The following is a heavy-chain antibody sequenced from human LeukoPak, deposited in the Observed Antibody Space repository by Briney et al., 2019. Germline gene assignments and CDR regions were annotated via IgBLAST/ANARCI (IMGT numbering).Heavy chain of an antibody. CDR1: GFTFSSYG. CDR3: AKAGMGLDY. D-gene: IGHD6-13*01. Sequence: GGSLRLSGAASGFTFSSYGMHWVRQAPGKELEWVAFIWHDGSNKYYADSVKGRFTISRDNSKNTVFLQMNTLRAEDTAVYYCAKAGMGLDYWGQGTLVTVSS. J-gene: IGHJ4*02. CDR2: IWHDGSNK. V-gene: IGHV3-30*02.